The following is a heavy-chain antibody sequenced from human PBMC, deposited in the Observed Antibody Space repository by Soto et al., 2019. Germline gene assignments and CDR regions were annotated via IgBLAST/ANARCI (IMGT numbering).Heavy chain of an antibody. CDR2: ISSSSSTI. CDR1: GFTFSSYS. V-gene: IGHV3-48*01. Sequence: GGSLRLSCAASGFTFSSYSMNWVRQAPGKGLEWVSYISSSSSTIYYADSVKGRFTISRDNAKNSLYLQMNSLRAEDTAVYYCARGRYSSGWYYSFDYWGQGTLVTVSS. CDR3: ARGRYSSGWYYSFDY. D-gene: IGHD6-19*01. J-gene: IGHJ4*02.